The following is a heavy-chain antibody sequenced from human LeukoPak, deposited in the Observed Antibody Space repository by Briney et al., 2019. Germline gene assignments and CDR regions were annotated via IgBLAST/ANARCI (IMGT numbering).Heavy chain of an antibody. CDR1: GFTFSSYT. V-gene: IGHV3-21*01. CDR2: ISSTSSYI. J-gene: IGHJ4*02. CDR3: AREWHSGYHIDY. Sequence: PGGSLRLSCEGSGFTFSSYTMIWVRQAPGKGLEWLTSISSTSSYIYYADSVKGRFTISRDNAKNSLYLQMNSLRAEDTAVYYCAREWHSGYHIDYWGQGTLVTVSS. D-gene: IGHD5-12*01.